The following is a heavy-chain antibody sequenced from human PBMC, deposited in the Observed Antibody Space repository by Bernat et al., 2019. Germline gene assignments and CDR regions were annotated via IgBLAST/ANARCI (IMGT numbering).Heavy chain of an antibody. CDR3: ARDWSFYGIFDY. V-gene: IGHV3-33*01. CDR2: IWYDGSNK. J-gene: IGHJ4*02. D-gene: IGHD2/OR15-2a*01. CDR1: GFSFRTYG. Sequence: QVQLVESGGGVVQPGRSLRLSCAASGFSFRTYGMHWVRQAPGKGLEWMAVIWYDGSNKYYADSVKGRFTISRDNSKTTLYLQMNSLRAEDTAVYYCARDWSFYGIFDYWGQGTLVTVSS.